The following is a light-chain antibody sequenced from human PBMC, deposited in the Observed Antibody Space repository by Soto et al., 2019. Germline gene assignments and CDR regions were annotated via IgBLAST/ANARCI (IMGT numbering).Light chain of an antibody. CDR1: SSDVGGYNY. CDR2: DVS. J-gene: IGLJ1*01. Sequence: QSALTQPASVSGSPGQSITISCTGTSSDVGGYNYVSWYQQHPGKAPKLMIYDVSNRPSGVSNRFSGSKSGNTASLTISGLQAEDEADYYCSSYTSSSTLLYAFGTGTKLTV. V-gene: IGLV2-14*01. CDR3: SSYTSSSTLLYA.